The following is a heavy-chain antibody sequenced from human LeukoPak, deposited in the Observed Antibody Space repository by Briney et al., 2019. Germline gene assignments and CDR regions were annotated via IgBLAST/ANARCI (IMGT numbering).Heavy chain of an antibody. V-gene: IGHV3-30*02. Sequence: GGSLRLSCAASGFTFSSYGMHWVRQAPGKGLEWVAFIRYDGSNKYYADSVKGRFTISRDNSKNTLYLQMNSLRAEDTAVYYCAKDLRGYSYGSDAFGIWGQGTMVTVSS. CDR3: AKDLRGYSYGSDAFGI. CDR1: GFTFSSYG. CDR2: IRYDGSNK. D-gene: IGHD5-18*01. J-gene: IGHJ3*02.